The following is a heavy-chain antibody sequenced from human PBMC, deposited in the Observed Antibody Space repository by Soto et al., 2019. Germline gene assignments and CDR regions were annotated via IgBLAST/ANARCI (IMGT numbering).Heavy chain of an antibody. CDR3: ARDLRYCSGGSCYAYFDY. Sequence: GGSLRLSCAASGFSFSNYAMSWVRQAPGKGLRWVSTISGSSGSTFYADSVKGRFTISRDNSKNTLYLQMNSLRAEDTAVYYCARDLRYCSGGSCYAYFDYWGQGTLVTVSS. D-gene: IGHD2-15*01. CDR1: GFSFSNYA. J-gene: IGHJ4*02. CDR2: ISGSSGST. V-gene: IGHV3-23*01.